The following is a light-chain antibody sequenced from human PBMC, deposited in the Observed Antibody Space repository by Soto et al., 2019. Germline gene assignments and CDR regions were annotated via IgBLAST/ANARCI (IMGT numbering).Light chain of an antibody. V-gene: IGKV1-5*01. CDR1: QSINTW. CDR3: QQYNSYPVT. Sequence: DIQMTQSPSTLSASIGDRVTITCRASQSINTWLAWYQQKPGEAPNLLIYEASSLESGVPSRFSGSGSGTEVTLTISSVQPDDSSTYYCQQYNSYPVTFGGGTKVEIK. J-gene: IGKJ4*01. CDR2: EAS.